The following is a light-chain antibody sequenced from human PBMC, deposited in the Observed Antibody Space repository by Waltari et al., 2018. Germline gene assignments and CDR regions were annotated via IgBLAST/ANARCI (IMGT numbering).Light chain of an antibody. CDR3: MQALQTPPT. Sequence: DIVMTQSPLSLPVTPGEPASISCRSSQSLLHSNGYNYLDWYLQKPGQSPQLLIYWGSKRAAVVPDRFSGSGSGTDFTLKISRVEAEDVGVYYCMQALQTPPTFGQGTKLEIK. J-gene: IGKJ2*01. CDR1: QSLLHSNGYNY. CDR2: WGS. V-gene: IGKV2-28*01.